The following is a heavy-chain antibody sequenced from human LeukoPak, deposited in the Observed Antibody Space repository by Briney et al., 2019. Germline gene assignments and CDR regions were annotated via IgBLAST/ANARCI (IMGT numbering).Heavy chain of an antibody. Sequence: PGGSLRLSCTVSGFTLSSNSMSWVRQAPGKGLEWVSFIYSDNTHYSDYVKGRFTISRDNSKNTLYLQMNSLRAEDTAVYYCAKGKQQLVSGDFDYWGQGTLVTVSS. V-gene: IGHV3-53*01. D-gene: IGHD6-13*01. CDR1: GFTLSSNS. CDR2: IYSDNT. J-gene: IGHJ4*02. CDR3: AKGKQQLVSGDFDY.